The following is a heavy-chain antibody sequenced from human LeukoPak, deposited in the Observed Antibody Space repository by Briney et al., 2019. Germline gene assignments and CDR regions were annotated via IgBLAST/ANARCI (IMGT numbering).Heavy chain of an antibody. Sequence: ASVKVSCKASGYTFTSYDINWVRQATGQGLEWMGWMNPNSGNTGYAQKFQGRVTMTRNTSISTAYMELSSLRSEDTAVYYCARGWGWTGIAAAGTDYWGQGTLVTVSS. D-gene: IGHD6-13*01. J-gene: IGHJ4*02. CDR1: GYTFTSYD. CDR2: MNPNSGNT. V-gene: IGHV1-8*01. CDR3: ARGWGWTGIAAAGTDY.